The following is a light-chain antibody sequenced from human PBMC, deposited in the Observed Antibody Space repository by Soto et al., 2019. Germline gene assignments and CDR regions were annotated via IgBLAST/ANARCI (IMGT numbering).Light chain of an antibody. V-gene: IGKV3-11*01. J-gene: IGKJ4*01. CDR1: QSVNIY. CDR2: DAY. CDR3: QQRSNWRVT. Sequence: EIVLTQSPATLSLSPGERATLSCRASQSVNIYLAWYQQKPGQAPRLLIYDAYNRATGIPARFSGSGSVTDFNLNISSLEPEDMSVYYGQQRSNWRVTFGGGTKVEIK.